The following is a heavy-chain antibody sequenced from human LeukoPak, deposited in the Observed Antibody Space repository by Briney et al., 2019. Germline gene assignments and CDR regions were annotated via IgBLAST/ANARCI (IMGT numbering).Heavy chain of an antibody. V-gene: IGHV3-53*01. CDR3: ASILYG. Sequence: PGGSLRLSCAAPGFTVSTYSLSWVRQAPGKGLEWVATFSSGGRTSYADSVKGRFTISRDTSQNTVYLQMNSLRDEDTALYYCASILYGWGQGTLVTVSS. CDR1: GFTVSTYS. CDR2: FSSGGRT. D-gene: IGHD2/OR15-2a*01. J-gene: IGHJ4*02.